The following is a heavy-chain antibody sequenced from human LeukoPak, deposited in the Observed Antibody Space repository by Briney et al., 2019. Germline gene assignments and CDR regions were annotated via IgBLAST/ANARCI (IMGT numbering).Heavy chain of an antibody. CDR1: GYTFAAYY. J-gene: IGHJ4*02. V-gene: IGHV1-2*02. Sequence: GDSVKVSCKTSGYTFAAYYIHWVRQAPGQGLEWMGWITPNSGGTNYAQKFQGRVTMTRDTSISTAYMELSILRSDDTAAYYCARATEFDYWGQGTLVTVSS. CDR2: ITPNSGGT. CDR3: ARATEFDY.